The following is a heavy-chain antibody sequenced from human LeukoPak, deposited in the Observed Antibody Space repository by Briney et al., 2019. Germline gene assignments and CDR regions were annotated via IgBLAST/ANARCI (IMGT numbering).Heavy chain of an antibody. CDR3: ARSEEMAALLDY. CDR1: GGSISSYY. J-gene: IGHJ4*02. V-gene: IGHV4-4*07. D-gene: IGHD5-24*01. Sequence: SETLSLTCTVSGGSISSYYWSWIRQPAGKGLEWIGRIYTSGSTNYNPSLKSRVTMSVDTSKNQFSLKLTSVTAADTAMYYCARSEEMAALLDYWGQGTLVTVSS. CDR2: IYTSGST.